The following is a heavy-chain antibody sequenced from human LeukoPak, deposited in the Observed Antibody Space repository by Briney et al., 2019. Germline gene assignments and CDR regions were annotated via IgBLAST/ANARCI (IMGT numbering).Heavy chain of an antibody. Sequence: ASVKVSCKASGYTFANYHIHWVRQAPGQGLEWIGIVKPNGDSARYAQKFQGRVTMTRDTSTSTVYMDLSSLRSEDTAVYYCARDQKTVLGPNYYFYGMDVWGKGTTVTVSS. V-gene: IGHV1-46*01. CDR3: ARDQKTVLGPNYYFYGMDV. CDR1: GYTFANYH. CDR2: VKPNGDSA. J-gene: IGHJ6*04. D-gene: IGHD2-8*01.